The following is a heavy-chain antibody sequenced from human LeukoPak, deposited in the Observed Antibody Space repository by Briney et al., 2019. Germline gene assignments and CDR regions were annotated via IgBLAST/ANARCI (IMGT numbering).Heavy chain of an antibody. CDR3: ARGLWYDILTGFPDNWFDP. J-gene: IGHJ5*02. Sequence: SVKVSCKASGGTFSSYAISWVRQAPGQGLEWMGGIIPIFGTANYAQKFQGRVTITTDESTSTAYMELSSLRSEDTAVYYCARGLWYDILTGFPDNWFDPWGQGTLVTVSS. V-gene: IGHV1-69*05. D-gene: IGHD3-9*01. CDR2: IIPIFGTA. CDR1: GGTFSSYA.